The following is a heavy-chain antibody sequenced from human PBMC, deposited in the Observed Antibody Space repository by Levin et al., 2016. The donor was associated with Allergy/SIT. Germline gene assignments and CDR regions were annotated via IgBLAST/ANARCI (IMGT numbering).Heavy chain of an antibody. V-gene: IGHV3-66*02. D-gene: IGHD3-10*01. Sequence: VRQAPGKGLEWVSVIYSGGSTYYADSVKGRFTISRDNSKNTLYLQMNSLRAEDTAVYYCARALGAGWFDPWGQGTLVTVSS. J-gene: IGHJ5*02. CDR2: IYSGGST. CDR3: ARALGAGWFDP.